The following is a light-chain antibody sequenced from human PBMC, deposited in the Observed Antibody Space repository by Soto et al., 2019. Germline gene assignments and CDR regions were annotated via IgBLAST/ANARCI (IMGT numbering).Light chain of an antibody. CDR3: QQNYSPTLT. Sequence: DIQMTQSPSSLSASVGDRVTITCRASQRVSAFLNWYQQKPGEAPKLLIFDVSVLESGVPSRFSASGSETDFTLSITSLQPEAFATYYCQQNYSPTLTFGPGTKVDFK. V-gene: IGKV1-39*01. CDR1: QRVSAF. CDR2: DVS. J-gene: IGKJ3*01.